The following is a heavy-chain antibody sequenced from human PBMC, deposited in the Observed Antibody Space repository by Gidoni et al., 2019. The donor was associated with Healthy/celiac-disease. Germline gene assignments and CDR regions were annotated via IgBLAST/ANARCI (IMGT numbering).Heavy chain of an antibody. CDR1: GGSFSGYY. D-gene: IGHD5-12*01. CDR2: INHSGST. V-gene: IGHV4-34*01. Sequence: QVQLQQWGAGLLKPSETLSLTCAVYGGSFSGYYWSWIRQPPGKGLEWIGEINHSGSTNYNPSLKSRVTISVDTSKNQFSLKLSSVTAADTAVYYCARGGLGYSGYDHHTPYFDYWGQGTLVTVSS. CDR3: ARGGLGYSGYDHHTPYFDY. J-gene: IGHJ4*02.